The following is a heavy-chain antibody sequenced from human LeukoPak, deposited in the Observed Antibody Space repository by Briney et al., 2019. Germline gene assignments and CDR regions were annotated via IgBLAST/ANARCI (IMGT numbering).Heavy chain of an antibody. Sequence: PGGSLRLSCRASGFTFRSFWMSWVRQAPGKGLEWVANIKQDGSEKYYVDSMKGRFTISRDNPRNSLFLQMNGLRVEDTAVYYCASHYYDSCGCYPFDYWGQGTLFTVSS. CDR3: ASHYYDSCGCYPFDY. CDR2: IKQDGSEK. V-gene: IGHV3-7*01. J-gene: IGHJ4*02. D-gene: IGHD3-22*01. CDR1: GFTFRSFW.